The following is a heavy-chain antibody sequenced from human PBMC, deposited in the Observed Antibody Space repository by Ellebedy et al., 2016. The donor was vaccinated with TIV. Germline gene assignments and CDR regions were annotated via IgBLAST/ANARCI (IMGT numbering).Heavy chain of an antibody. CDR3: ATEGGPYPSSTDFAY. J-gene: IGHJ4*02. CDR1: GFTFSAFW. V-gene: IGHV3-74*01. D-gene: IGHD3-16*01. Sequence: GGSLRLXXAASGFTFSAFWMHWFRQVPGKGPVWVARIDTDGSSTIYADAVKGRFTISRDNARNTLCLQMNSLQVDDTSVYYCATEGGPYPSSTDFAYWGQGTLVTVSS. CDR2: IDTDGSST.